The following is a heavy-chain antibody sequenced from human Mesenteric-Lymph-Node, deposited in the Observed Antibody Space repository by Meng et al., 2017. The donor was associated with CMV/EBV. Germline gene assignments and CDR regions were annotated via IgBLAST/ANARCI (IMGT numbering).Heavy chain of an antibody. CDR1: GGSVSSGSYF. CDR2: IYYSGTT. J-gene: IGHJ4*02. CDR3: ARNMWGSGGQWTYDY. V-gene: IGHV4-61*01. D-gene: IGHD2-15*01. Sequence: SETLSLTCTVSGGSVSSGSYFWSWLRQPPGKGLEWIGYIYYSGTTNYNPSLKSRVTISVDKSKNRFSLNLSSVTAADTAVYYCARNMWGSGGQWTYDYWGQGTLVTVSS.